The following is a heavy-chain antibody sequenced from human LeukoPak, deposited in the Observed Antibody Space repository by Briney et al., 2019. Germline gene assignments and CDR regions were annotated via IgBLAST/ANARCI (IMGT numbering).Heavy chain of an antibody. Sequence: SGGSLRLSCAASGFTFSSYSMNWVRQAPGKGLEWVSSISSSSSYIYYADSVKGRFTISRDNAKNSLYLQMNSLRAEDTAVYYCARLLYSSSSRGYHYGMDVWGQGTTVTVSS. CDR2: ISSSSSYI. D-gene: IGHD6-6*01. CDR1: GFTFSSYS. V-gene: IGHV3-21*01. J-gene: IGHJ6*02. CDR3: ARLLYSSSSRGYHYGMDV.